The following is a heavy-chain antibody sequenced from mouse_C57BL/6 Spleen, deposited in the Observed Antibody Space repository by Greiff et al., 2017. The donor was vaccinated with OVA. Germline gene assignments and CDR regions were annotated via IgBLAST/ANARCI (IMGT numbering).Heavy chain of an antibody. CDR3: TRAGFAY. Sequence: VQLQQSGAELVRLGASVTLSCKASGYTFTAYEMHWVKQTPVHGLEWIGAIDPETGGTAYNQKFKGKAILTADKSSSTAYMELRSLTSEDSAVYYCTRAGFAYWGQGTLVTVSA. CDR1: GYTFTAYE. J-gene: IGHJ3*01. V-gene: IGHV1-15*01. CDR2: IDPETGGT.